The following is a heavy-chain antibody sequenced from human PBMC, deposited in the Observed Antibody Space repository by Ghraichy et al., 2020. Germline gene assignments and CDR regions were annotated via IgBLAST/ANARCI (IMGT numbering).Heavy chain of an antibody. CDR1: GYSISSGYY. V-gene: IGHV4-38-2*02. CDR3: ARDSHYYDSSGYYYMWYYYYGMDV. Sequence: SETLSLTCAVSGYSISSGYYWGWIRQPPGKGLEWIGSIYHSGSTYYNPSLKSRVTISVDTSKNQFSLKLSSVTAADTAVYYCARDSHYYDSSGYYYMWYYYYGMDVWGQGTTVTVSS. CDR2: IYHSGST. J-gene: IGHJ6*02. D-gene: IGHD3-22*01.